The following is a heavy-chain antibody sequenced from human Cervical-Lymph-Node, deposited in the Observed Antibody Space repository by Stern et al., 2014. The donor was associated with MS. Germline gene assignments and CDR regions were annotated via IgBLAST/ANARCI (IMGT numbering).Heavy chain of an antibody. J-gene: IGHJ6*02. CDR1: GYSFTSYW. CDR3: ARYISAAGTNYYYGMDV. Sequence: VQLVQSGAEVKKPGESLKISCKGSGYSFTSYWIGWVRQMPGKGLEWMGIIYPGDPDTRYSPSFQGQVTISADKSISTAYLQWSSLKASDTAMYYCARYISAAGTNYYYGMDVWGQGTTVTVSS. D-gene: IGHD6-13*01. V-gene: IGHV5-51*01. CDR2: IYPGDPDT.